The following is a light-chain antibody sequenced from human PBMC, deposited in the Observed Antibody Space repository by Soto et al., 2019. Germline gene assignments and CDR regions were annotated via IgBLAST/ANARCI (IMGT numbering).Light chain of an antibody. Sequence: DIEMTQSPSSLSASVGDKVTITCRASQNSRDWVAWYQQKPGQAPELLIYAASSLQSGVPSRFSGSESGTEFTLTITSLQPEDFATYYCQQSYSPPRTFGQGTKVDIK. CDR1: QNSRDW. J-gene: IGKJ1*01. CDR3: QQSYSPPRT. V-gene: IGKV1-39*01. CDR2: AAS.